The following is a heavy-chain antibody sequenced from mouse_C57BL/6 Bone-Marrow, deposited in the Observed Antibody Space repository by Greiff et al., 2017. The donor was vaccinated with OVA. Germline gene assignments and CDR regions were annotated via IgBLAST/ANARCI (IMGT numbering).Heavy chain of an antibody. CDR2: ISSGGSYT. V-gene: IGHV5-6*01. D-gene: IGHD4-1*01. Sequence: EVKLMESGGDLVKPGGSLKLSCAASGFTFSSYGMSWVRQTPDKRLEWVATISSGGSYTYYPDSVKGRFTISRDNAKNTLYLQMSSLKSEDTAMYYCARHSGTGYYFDYWGQGTTLTVSS. J-gene: IGHJ2*01. CDR1: GFTFSSYG. CDR3: ARHSGTGYYFDY.